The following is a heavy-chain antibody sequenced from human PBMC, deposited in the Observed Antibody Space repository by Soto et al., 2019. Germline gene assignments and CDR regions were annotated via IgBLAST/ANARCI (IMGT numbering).Heavy chain of an antibody. V-gene: IGHV3-33*01. Sequence: GEALQLSFSASVFPFSSYCMHWVRPAPGKWLEWVAVIWYDGSNKYYADSVKGRFTISRDNSKNTLYLQMNSLRAEDTAVYYCARVARTYSSGWYLGYWGQGNLVTVS. CDR1: VFPFSSYC. J-gene: IGHJ4*02. CDR2: IWYDGSNK. CDR3: ARVARTYSSGWYLGY. D-gene: IGHD6-19*01.